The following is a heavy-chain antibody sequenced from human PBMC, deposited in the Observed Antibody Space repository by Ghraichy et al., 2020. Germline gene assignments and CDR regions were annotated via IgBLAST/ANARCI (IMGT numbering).Heavy chain of an antibody. D-gene: IGHD1-7*01. J-gene: IGHJ6*02. CDR2: INHSGST. CDR3: ARAGRITGTTGLLYYYGMDV. Sequence: SETLSLTCAVYGGSFSGYYWSWIRQPPGKGLEWIGEINHSGSTNYNPSLKSRVTISVDTSKNQFSLKLSSVTAADTAVYYCARAGRITGTTGLLYYYGMDVWGQGTTVTVSS. CDR1: GGSFSGYY. V-gene: IGHV4-34*01.